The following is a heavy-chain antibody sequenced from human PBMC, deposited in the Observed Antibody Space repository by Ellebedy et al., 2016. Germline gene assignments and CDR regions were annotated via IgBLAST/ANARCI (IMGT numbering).Heavy chain of an antibody. CDR1: GFTFNNAWMNAW. CDR2: IQRKTDGGTT. J-gene: IGHJ6*02. Sequence: GESLKISCAASGFTFNNAWMNAWMNWVRQAPGKGLEWVGRIQRKTDGGTTDYAAPVKGRFTISRDDSKNTLYLQMNSLKTEDTAVYYCTTDLWNLRSDYGMDVWGQGTTVTVSS. CDR3: TTDLWNLRSDYGMDV. D-gene: IGHD1-1*01. V-gene: IGHV3-15*07.